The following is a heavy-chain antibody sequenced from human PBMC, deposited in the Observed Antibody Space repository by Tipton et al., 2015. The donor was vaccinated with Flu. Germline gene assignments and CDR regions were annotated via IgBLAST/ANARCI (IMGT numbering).Heavy chain of an antibody. J-gene: IGHJ6*02. CDR3: AKDISPHYYYGMDV. Sequence: SLRLSCAASGFTFDDYAMHWVRQAPGKGLEWVSLISWDGGSTYYADSVKGRFTISRDNSKNSLYLQMNSLRAEDTALYYCAKDISPHYYYGMDVWGQGTTVTVSS. V-gene: IGHV3-43D*04. CDR2: ISWDGGST. CDR1: GFTFDDYA.